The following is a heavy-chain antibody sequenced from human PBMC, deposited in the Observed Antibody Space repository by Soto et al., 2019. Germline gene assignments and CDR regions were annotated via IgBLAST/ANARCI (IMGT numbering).Heavy chain of an antibody. CDR2: INHSGST. D-gene: IGHD2-15*01. J-gene: IGHJ4*02. Sequence: SETLSLTCAVYGGSFSGYYWTWIRQPPGTGLEWIGEINHSGSTNYNPSLKSRVTISVDTSKSQFSLKLTSVTAADTAVYYCASRGTTTYCSGGSCYARGFDYWGQGTLVTVS. CDR3: ASRGTTTYCSGGSCYARGFDY. CDR1: GGSFSGYY. V-gene: IGHV4-34*01.